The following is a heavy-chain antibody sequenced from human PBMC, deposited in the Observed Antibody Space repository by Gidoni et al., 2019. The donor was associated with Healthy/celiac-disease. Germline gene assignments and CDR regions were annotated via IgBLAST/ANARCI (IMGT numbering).Heavy chain of an antibody. CDR2: ISWNSGSI. Sequence: EVQLVESGGGLVQPGRSLRLSCAASGFTFADYAMHWVRQAPGKGLEWVSGISWNSGSIGYADSVKGRFTISRDNAKNSLYLQMNSLRAEDTALYYCAKEHYFDWSSRSRGGMDVWGQGTTVTVSS. CDR1: GFTFADYA. CDR3: AKEHYFDWSSRSRGGMDV. D-gene: IGHD3-9*01. J-gene: IGHJ6*02. V-gene: IGHV3-9*01.